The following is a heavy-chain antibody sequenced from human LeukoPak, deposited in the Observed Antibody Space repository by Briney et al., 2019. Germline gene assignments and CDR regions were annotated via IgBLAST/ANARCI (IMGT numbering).Heavy chain of an antibody. CDR3: ARDMSSSGEDY. V-gene: IGHV3-74*01. CDR1: GFTFSSYA. Sequence: GGSLRLSCTASSGFTFSSYAMSWIGHAPGKGLVWVSRINSDGSSTSYADSVKGRFTISRDNAKNTLYLQMNSLRAEDTAVYYCARDMSSSGEDYWGQGTLVTVSS. J-gene: IGHJ4*02. CDR2: INSDGSST. D-gene: IGHD6-6*01.